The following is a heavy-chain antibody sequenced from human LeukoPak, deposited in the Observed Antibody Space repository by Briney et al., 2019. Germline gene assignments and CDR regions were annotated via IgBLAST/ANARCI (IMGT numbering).Heavy chain of an antibody. V-gene: IGHV4-30-4*01. Sequence: SQTLSLTCNVSGGSISSANLYWSWIRQPPGKGLEWIGYISYSGSTYYNASLKSRVTISFDTSNNRFSLKLTSMTAADTAICFCARVDMATIFDYWGQGALVTVSS. J-gene: IGHJ4*02. CDR2: ISYSGST. D-gene: IGHD5-24*01. CDR1: GGSISSANLY. CDR3: ARVDMATIFDY.